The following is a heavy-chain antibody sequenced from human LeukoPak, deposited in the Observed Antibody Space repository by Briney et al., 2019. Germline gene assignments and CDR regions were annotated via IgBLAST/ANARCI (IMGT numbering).Heavy chain of an antibody. CDR1: GGSIGSYY. CDR2: IYYTGST. V-gene: IGHV4-59*01. Sequence: PSETLSLTCTVSGGSIGSYYWSWIRQPPGKGLEWIGYIYYTGSTNYNPSLKSRVAISVDTSKNQFSLNLSSVTAADTAVYYCARMRQQPYYYYHYMDVWGKGTTVTVSS. J-gene: IGHJ6*03. D-gene: IGHD6-13*01. CDR3: ARMRQQPYYYYHYMDV.